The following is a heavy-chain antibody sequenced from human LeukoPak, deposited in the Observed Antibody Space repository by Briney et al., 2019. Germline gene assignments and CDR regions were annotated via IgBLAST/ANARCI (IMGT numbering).Heavy chain of an antibody. CDR1: GGSISSGGYY. D-gene: IGHD2-15*01. CDR2: IYYSGST. CDR3: AREEIGYCSGGSCYSGDYFDY. J-gene: IGHJ4*02. Sequence: SQTLSLTCTVSGGSISSGGYYWSWIRQHPGKGLEWIGYIYYSGSTYYNPSLKSRVTISVDTSKNQFSLKLSSVTAADTAVYYCAREEIGYCSGGSCYSGDYFDYWGQGTLVTVSS. V-gene: IGHV4-31*03.